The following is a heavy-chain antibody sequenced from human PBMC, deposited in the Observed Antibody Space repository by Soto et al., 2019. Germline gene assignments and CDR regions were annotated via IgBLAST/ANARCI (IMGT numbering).Heavy chain of an antibody. V-gene: IGHV3-23*01. Sequence: EVQLLESGGGLVQPGGSLRLSCAASGFTFSSYAMSWVRQAPGKGLEWVSAISGSGGSTYYADSVKGRFTISRDTSKNTLYLQMNSLRAEDTAVYYCAKDLKGVVVPAALDSWGQGPLVTVSS. CDR2: ISGSGGST. CDR3: AKDLKGVVVPAALDS. D-gene: IGHD2-2*01. CDR1: GFTFSSYA. J-gene: IGHJ4*02.